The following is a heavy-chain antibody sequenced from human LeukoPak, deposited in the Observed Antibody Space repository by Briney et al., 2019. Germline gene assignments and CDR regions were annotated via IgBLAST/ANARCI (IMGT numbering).Heavy chain of an antibody. Sequence: GGSLRLSWAASGFTFSSYWMHWVRQAPGKGLVWVSRINSDGSSTSYADSVKGRFTISRDNAKNTLYLQMNSLRADDTAVYYCAGGKAKVKDYWGQGTLVTVSS. D-gene: IGHD4-17*01. CDR3: AGGKAKVKDY. V-gene: IGHV3-74*01. CDR1: GFTFSSYW. J-gene: IGHJ4*02. CDR2: INSDGSST.